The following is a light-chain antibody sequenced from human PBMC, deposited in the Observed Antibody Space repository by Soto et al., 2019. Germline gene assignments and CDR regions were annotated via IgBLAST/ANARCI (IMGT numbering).Light chain of an antibody. V-gene: IGKV3-20*01. CDR3: QQYGSSLLT. Sequence: EIVLTQSPGTLSLSPGERATLSCRASQSVISSYLAWYQQKSGQAPRLFIYGASNRATGIPDRFSGSGSGTDFALTISRFETDGFAVYYCQQYGSSLLTFGQGTKVVI. J-gene: IGKJ1*01. CDR1: QSVISSY. CDR2: GAS.